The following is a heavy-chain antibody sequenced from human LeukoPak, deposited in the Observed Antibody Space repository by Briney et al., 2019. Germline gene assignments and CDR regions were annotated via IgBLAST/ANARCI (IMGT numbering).Heavy chain of an antibody. CDR2: IWHDGSVL. Sequence: PGRSLRLSCAASGFTLRSYGMHWVRQAPGEGLEWVAVIWHDGSVLDYSESEKGRFTVSRDNRKNTLYLQMDSLRVEDTAVYYCARDRGQDDPIDIWGQGTLVTVSS. D-gene: IGHD3-10*01. CDR3: ARDRGQDDPIDI. J-gene: IGHJ4*02. V-gene: IGHV3-33*01. CDR1: GFTLRSYG.